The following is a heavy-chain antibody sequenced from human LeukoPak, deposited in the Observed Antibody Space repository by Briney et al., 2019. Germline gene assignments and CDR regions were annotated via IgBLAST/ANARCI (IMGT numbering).Heavy chain of an antibody. CDR2: IWYDGSNK. D-gene: IGHD6-19*01. Sequence: GRSLRLSCAASGFTFSSYGMHWVRQAPGKGLEWVAVIWYDGSNKYYADSVKGRFTISRDNSKNTLYLQMNSLRAEATAVYYCARDGQWLGLLDYWGQGTLVTVSS. V-gene: IGHV3-33*01. J-gene: IGHJ4*02. CDR1: GFTFSSYG. CDR3: ARDGQWLGLLDY.